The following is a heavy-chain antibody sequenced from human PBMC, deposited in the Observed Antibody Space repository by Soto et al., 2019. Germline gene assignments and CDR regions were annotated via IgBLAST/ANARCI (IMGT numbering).Heavy chain of an antibody. CDR2: ISAYNGNT. Sequence: QVQLVQSGAEVKKPGASVKVSCKASGYTFTSYGISWVRQAPGQGLEWMGWISAYNGNTNYAQKLQGRVTMTTDTATRTAYMGLRSLRSDDTAVYYCARVGWDSSGRWKTMDVWGQGTTVTVSS. J-gene: IGHJ6*02. D-gene: IGHD3-22*01. V-gene: IGHV1-18*04. CDR1: GYTFTSYG. CDR3: ARVGWDSSGRWKTMDV.